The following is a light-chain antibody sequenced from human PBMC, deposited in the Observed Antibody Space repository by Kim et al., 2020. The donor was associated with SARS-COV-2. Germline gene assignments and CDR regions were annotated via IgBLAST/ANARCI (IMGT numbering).Light chain of an antibody. CDR3: QQYAHSPLT. Sequence: SPGERATLSCRASQSVSRSYLAWYQQKPGQAPRLLIHGASNRATGIPDRFSGSESGTDFTLTISGLDPEDFAVYYCQQYAHSPLTFGQGTKVDIK. CDR1: QSVSRSY. V-gene: IGKV3-20*01. J-gene: IGKJ1*01. CDR2: GAS.